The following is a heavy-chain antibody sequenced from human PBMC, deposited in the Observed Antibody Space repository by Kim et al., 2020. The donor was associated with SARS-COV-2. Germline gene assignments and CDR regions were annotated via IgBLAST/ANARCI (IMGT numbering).Heavy chain of an antibody. Sequence: GGSLRLSCAASGFTFSDYYMSWIRQAPGKGLEWVSYISSSGSTIYYADSVKGRFTISRDNAKNSLYLQMNSLRAEDTAVYYCARDRRITIFGVVIPGHYWGQGTLVTVSS. CDR1: GFTFSDYY. CDR2: ISSSGSTI. J-gene: IGHJ4*02. CDR3: ARDRRITIFGVVIPGHY. D-gene: IGHD3-3*01. V-gene: IGHV3-11*01.